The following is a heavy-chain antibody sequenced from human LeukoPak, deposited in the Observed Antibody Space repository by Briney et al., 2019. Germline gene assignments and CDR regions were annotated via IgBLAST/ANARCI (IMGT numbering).Heavy chain of an antibody. D-gene: IGHD6-13*01. CDR2: INPNSGGT. J-gene: IGHJ4*02. V-gene: IGHV1-2*02. Sequence: GASVKVSCKASGYTFTGYYMHWVRQAPGQGLEWMGWINPNSGGTNYAQKFQGRVTMSRDTSISTAYMELSRLRSDDTAVYYCARVGTRGESIAAAQDNFDYWGQGTLVTVSS. CDR3: ARVGTRGESIAAAQDNFDY. CDR1: GYTFTGYY.